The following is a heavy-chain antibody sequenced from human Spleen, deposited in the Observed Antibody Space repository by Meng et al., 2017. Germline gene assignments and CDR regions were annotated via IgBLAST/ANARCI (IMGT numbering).Heavy chain of an antibody. V-gene: IGHV3-30*03. Sequence: QVQLVESGGGVVQPGRSQRLSCVASGFTFDSYGMHWVRQAPGKGLEWVAVISHDGSNEYYADSVKGRFTISRDNAKNTLYMQMNNLRVEDTAVYYCAMNTGSYDYWGRGTLVTVSS. J-gene: IGHJ4*02. CDR1: GFTFDSYG. CDR2: ISHDGSNE. CDR3: AMNTGSYDY. D-gene: IGHD1-1*01.